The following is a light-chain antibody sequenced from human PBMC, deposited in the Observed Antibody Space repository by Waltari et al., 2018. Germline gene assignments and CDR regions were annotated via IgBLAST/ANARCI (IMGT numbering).Light chain of an antibody. CDR1: QNINIF. Sequence: DIQMTQSPSSLSASVGDRVTITCRASQNINIFLSWYQQRPGLAPRLLIYAASSLHSGVPSRFSGSGSGTDFTLTIASLQPEDFATYYCQQSDTFFALTFGGGTKVEI. V-gene: IGKV1-39*01. J-gene: IGKJ4*01. CDR2: AAS. CDR3: QQSDTFFALT.